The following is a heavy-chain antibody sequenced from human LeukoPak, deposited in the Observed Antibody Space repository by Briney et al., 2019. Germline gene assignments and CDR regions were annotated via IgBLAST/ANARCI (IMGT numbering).Heavy chain of an antibody. D-gene: IGHD2-15*01. V-gene: IGHV4-39*07. CDR3: ARSVEGYCSGGSCYSYYYYMDV. Sequence: SETLSLTCTVSGASITSSGYYWGWIRQPPGKGLEWIGTICHSGSTYYNPSLKSRVTISVDTSKNQFSLKLSSVTAADTAVYYCARSVEGYCSGGSCYSYYYYMDVWGKGTTVTVSS. CDR2: ICHSGST. J-gene: IGHJ6*03. CDR1: GASITSSGYY.